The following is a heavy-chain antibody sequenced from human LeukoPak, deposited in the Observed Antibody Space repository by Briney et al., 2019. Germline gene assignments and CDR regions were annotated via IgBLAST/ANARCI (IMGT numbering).Heavy chain of an antibody. J-gene: IGHJ5*02. CDR1: GFTFSSYA. V-gene: IGHV3-23*01. CDR2: ISGSGGST. Sequence: GGSLRLSCAASGFTFSSYAMCWVRQAPGKGLEWVSSISGSGGSTYYADSVKGRFTISRDNSKNTLYLQMNSLRAEDTAVYYCAQDRIAVAGWFDPWGQGTLVTVSS. D-gene: IGHD6-19*01. CDR3: AQDRIAVAGWFDP.